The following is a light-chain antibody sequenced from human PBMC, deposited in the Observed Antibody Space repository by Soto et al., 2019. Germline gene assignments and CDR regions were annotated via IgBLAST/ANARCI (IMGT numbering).Light chain of an antibody. V-gene: IGKV3-20*01. CDR1: QTVRNNY. CDR2: DAS. J-gene: IGKJ4*01. CDR3: QQFSSYPLT. Sequence: EFVLTQSPGTLSLSPGERATLSCRASQTVRNNYLAWYQKKTGKAPRLLIYDASSRATGIPERLSGGGYGTDLTITISRMENEDFEVYYCQQFSSYPLTFGGGTKVDIK.